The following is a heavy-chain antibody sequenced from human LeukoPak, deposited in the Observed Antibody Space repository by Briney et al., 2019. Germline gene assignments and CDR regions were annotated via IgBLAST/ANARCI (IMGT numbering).Heavy chain of an antibody. J-gene: IGHJ4*02. V-gene: IGHV1-18*01. CDR1: GYTFTSYG. CDR3: ARDPRAVVTAIQYDY. Sequence: GASVKVSCKASGYTFTSYGISWVRQAPGQGLEWMVWVSAYNGNTNYAQRLQGSVTMTTDTSTSTAYLGLRSLRSDDTAVYYCARDPRAVVTAIQYDYWGQGTLVTVSS. D-gene: IGHD2-21*02. CDR2: VSAYNGNT.